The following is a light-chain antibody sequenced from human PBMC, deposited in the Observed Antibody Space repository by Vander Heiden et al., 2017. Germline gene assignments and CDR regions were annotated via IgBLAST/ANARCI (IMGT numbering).Light chain of an antibody. CDR1: QSVLYSSNNKNY. V-gene: IGKV4-1*01. CDR2: WAA. CDR3: RKYETTPLT. J-gene: IGKJ4*01. Sequence: IVMTQSQDYLAESLGAGATINCKSSQSVLYSSNNKNYLAWYQQKPGPLPKLLIYWAATRESGVPDRASGSVSGTAFSLTISSMQAIDVPVSSCRKYETTPLTFGGGTKVEIK.